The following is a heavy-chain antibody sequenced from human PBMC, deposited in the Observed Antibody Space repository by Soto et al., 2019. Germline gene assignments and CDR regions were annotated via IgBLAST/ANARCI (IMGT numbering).Heavy chain of an antibody. D-gene: IGHD5-18*01. CDR3: ARVRRIQLWLWDYFDY. V-gene: IGHV4-4*02. CDR2: IYHSGST. Sequence: PSETLSLTCAVSGGSISSSNWWSWVRQPPGKGLEWIGEIYHSGSTNYNPSLKSRVTISVDKSKNQLSLKLSSVTAADTAVYYCARVRRIQLWLWDYFDYWGQGTLVTVSS. J-gene: IGHJ4*02. CDR1: GGSISSSNW.